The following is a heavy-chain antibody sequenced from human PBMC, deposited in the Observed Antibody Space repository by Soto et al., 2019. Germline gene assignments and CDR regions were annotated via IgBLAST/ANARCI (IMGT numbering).Heavy chain of an antibody. CDR3: TRMTRYSWFDP. Sequence: GGSLRLSCAASGFSFSSYSMNWVRQATGKGLEWLSYISSSTSTIFYADSVKGRFTISRDNAKNSLYLQMNSLRAEDTAVYYCTRMTRYSWFDPWGQGTLVTVSS. V-gene: IGHV3-48*01. D-gene: IGHD3-16*02. J-gene: IGHJ5*02. CDR1: GFSFSSYS. CDR2: ISSSTSTI.